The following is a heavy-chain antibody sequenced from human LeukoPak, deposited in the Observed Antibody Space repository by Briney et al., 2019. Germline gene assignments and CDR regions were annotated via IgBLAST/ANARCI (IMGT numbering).Heavy chain of an antibody. CDR3: ARERPDFWSGYYLDY. CDR2: IYYSGST. Sequence: PSETLSLTCTVSGGSISSYYWSWIRQPPGKGLEWIGYIYYSGSTNYNPSLKSRVTISVDTSKNQFSLKLSSVTAADTAVYYCARERPDFWSGYYLDYWGQGTLVTVSS. J-gene: IGHJ4*02. V-gene: IGHV4-59*12. CDR1: GGSISSYY. D-gene: IGHD3-3*01.